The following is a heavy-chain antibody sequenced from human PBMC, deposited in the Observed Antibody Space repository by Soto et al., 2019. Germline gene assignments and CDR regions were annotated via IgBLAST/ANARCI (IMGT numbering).Heavy chain of an antibody. D-gene: IGHD3-10*01. Sequence: PSETLSLTCTVSGGSISSYYWSWIRQPPGKGLEWIGYIYYSGSTNYNPSLKSRVTISVDTSKNQFSLKLKSMTAADTAVYYCARHNYGSGSTYFDYWGQGTLVTVSS. V-gene: IGHV4-59*08. CDR3: ARHNYGSGSTYFDY. CDR2: IYYSGST. J-gene: IGHJ4*02. CDR1: GGSISSYY.